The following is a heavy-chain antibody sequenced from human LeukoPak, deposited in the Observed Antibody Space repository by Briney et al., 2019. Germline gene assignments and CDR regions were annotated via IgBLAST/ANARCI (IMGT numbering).Heavy chain of an antibody. Sequence: SVKVSCKASGGTFSSYAISWVRQAPGQGLEWMGGIIPIFGTANYAQKFQGRVTITADESTSTAYMELSSLRSEDTAVYYCAREDYYGSGSYSNPPYYFDYWGQGTVVTVSS. CDR2: IIPIFGTA. J-gene: IGHJ4*02. CDR3: AREDYYGSGSYSNPPYYFDY. V-gene: IGHV1-69*13. D-gene: IGHD3-10*01. CDR1: GGTFSSYA.